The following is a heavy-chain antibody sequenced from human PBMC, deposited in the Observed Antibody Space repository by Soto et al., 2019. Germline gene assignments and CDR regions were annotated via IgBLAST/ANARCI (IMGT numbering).Heavy chain of an antibody. CDR3: AREVDSSGWWDWFDP. Sequence: GASVKVSCKASGGTFSSYTISWVRQAPGQGLEWMGRIIPILGIANYAQKFQGRVTITADKSTSTAYMELSSLRPEDTAVYYCAREVDSSGWWDWFDPWGQGTLVTVSS. J-gene: IGHJ5*02. D-gene: IGHD6-19*01. V-gene: IGHV1-69*04. CDR2: IIPILGIA. CDR1: GGTFSSYT.